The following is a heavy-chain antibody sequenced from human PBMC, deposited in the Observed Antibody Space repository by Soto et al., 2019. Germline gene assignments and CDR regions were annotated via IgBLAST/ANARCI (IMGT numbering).Heavy chain of an antibody. V-gene: IGHV4-34*01. CDR2: INHSGST. J-gene: IGHJ5*02. CDR3: ARGSYTIFGVVIRRTWFDP. D-gene: IGHD3-3*01. Sequence: AKLSQSHTVYGGFFRGSYWRLCRQPPGKGLEWIGEINHSGSTNYNPSLKSRVTISVDTSKNQFSLKLSSVTAADTAVYYCARGSYTIFGVVIRRTWFDPWGQGTLVTVS. CDR1: GGFFRGSY.